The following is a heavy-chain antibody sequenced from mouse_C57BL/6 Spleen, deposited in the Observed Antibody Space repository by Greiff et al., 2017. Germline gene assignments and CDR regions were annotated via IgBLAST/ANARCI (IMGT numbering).Heavy chain of an antibody. CDR1: GFTFSSYG. V-gene: IGHV5-6*01. J-gene: IGHJ2*01. CDR2: ISSGGSYT. CDR3: ARQTGTGDYFDY. Sequence: EVQLVESGGDLVKPGGSLKLSCAASGFTFSSYGMSWVRQTPDKRLEWVATISSGGSYTYYPDSVKGRFTISRDNAKNTLYLQMSSLKSEDTAMYYCARQTGTGDYFDYWGQGTTLTVSS. D-gene: IGHD4-1*01.